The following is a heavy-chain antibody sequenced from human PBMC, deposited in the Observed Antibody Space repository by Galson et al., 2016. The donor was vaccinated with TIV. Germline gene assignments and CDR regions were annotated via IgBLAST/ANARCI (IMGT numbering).Heavy chain of an antibody. D-gene: IGHD4-17*01. Sequence: SLRLSCAASGFTFSKHAMIWVRQAPGKGLEWVSAVHAGGGGASYSDSVKGRFTISRDNSRNTLFLQMSSLTVEDTAVYFCARDPNGDWIGAFDFWGRGIMVTVPS. V-gene: IGHV3-23*01. CDR2: VHAGGGGA. CDR1: GFTFSKHA. J-gene: IGHJ3*01. CDR3: ARDPNGDWIGAFDF.